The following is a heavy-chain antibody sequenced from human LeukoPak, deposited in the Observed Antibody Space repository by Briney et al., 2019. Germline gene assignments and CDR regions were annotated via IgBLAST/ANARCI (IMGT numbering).Heavy chain of an antibody. CDR1: GGSISSGSYY. D-gene: IGHD2-2*01. V-gene: IGHV4-61*09. CDR2: IYTSGRT. CDR3: ATTPERPLGFSSRTGALDI. Sequence: SETLSLTCTVSGGSISSGSYYWSWIRQPAGKGLEWIGHIYTSGRTNYNPSLKSRVTISVDTSKNQFSLKLRSVTAADTAVYYCATTPERPLGFSSRTGALDIWGQGTMVTVSS. J-gene: IGHJ3*02.